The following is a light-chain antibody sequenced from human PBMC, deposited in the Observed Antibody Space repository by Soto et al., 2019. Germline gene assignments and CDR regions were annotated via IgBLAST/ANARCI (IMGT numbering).Light chain of an antibody. CDR2: DGS. Sequence: QSVLTQPPSVSGSPGQRITISCTGSSSDVGGYNHVSWYQHHPGKAPKLMIFDGSNRPSGVSNRFSGSKSANTASLTTSGLQAEDAADYYCNSYTSSNNQLFGGGTKLTVL. V-gene: IGLV2-14*01. CDR3: NSYTSSNNQL. J-gene: IGLJ3*02. CDR1: SSDVGGYNH.